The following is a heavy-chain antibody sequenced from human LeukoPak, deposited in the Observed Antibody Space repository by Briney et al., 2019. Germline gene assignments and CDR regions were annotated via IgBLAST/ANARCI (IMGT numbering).Heavy chain of an antibody. CDR1: RFIFSCCD. D-gene: IGHD7-27*01. Sequence: QSGGSLRLSCAACRFIFSCCDMSWLRQAPGKGLEWVSSISDSGGSTYYTDSVKGRFTISRDNSKNTLYLQMNSLRAEDTAVYYCAKSPYGAGEIFDFWGQGTLVTVSS. J-gene: IGHJ4*02. V-gene: IGHV3-23*01. CDR2: ISDSGGST. CDR3: AKSPYGAGEIFDF.